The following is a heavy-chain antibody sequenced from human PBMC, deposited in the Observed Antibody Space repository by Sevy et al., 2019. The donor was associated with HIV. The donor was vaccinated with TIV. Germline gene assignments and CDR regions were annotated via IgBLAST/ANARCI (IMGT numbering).Heavy chain of an antibody. V-gene: IGHV3-74*01. Sequence: GGSLRLSCAASGFTFSNYWMHWVRQGPGKGLVWVARINGDGTTTDYADSVRGRFTVSRNNAENTRYLQMNSLRAEDTAIYHCVRVGYSNGWYSFDYWGQGTLVTVSS. D-gene: IGHD6-19*01. CDR1: GFTFSNYW. CDR3: VRVGYSNGWYSFDY. CDR2: INGDGTTT. J-gene: IGHJ4*02.